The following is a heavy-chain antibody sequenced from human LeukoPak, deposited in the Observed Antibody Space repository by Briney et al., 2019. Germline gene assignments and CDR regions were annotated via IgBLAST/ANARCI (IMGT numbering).Heavy chain of an antibody. CDR3: AKDIGSYYDY. CDR1: GFTFSSYG. CDR2: ISATGGTT. J-gene: IGHJ4*02. V-gene: IGHV3-23*01. Sequence: GGSLRLSCAASGFTFSSYGMSWVRQAPGKGLEWVSAISATGGTTYYADSVKGRFTISRDNSKNTLYLEMNSLRAEDTAVYYCAKDIGSYYDYWGQGILVTVSS. D-gene: IGHD3-10*01.